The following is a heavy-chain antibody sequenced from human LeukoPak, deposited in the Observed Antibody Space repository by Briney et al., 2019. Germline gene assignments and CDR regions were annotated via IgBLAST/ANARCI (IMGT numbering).Heavy chain of an antibody. Sequence: GGSLRLSCAASGFTFSSYGMHWVHQAPGKGLEWVAVIWYDGSNKYYADSVKGRFTISRDNSKNTLYLQMNSLRAEDTAVYYCARGGGSYRTRGYYGMDVWGQGTTVTVSS. D-gene: IGHD1-26*01. CDR3: ARGGGSYRTRGYYGMDV. J-gene: IGHJ6*02. CDR1: GFTFSSYG. V-gene: IGHV3-33*01. CDR2: IWYDGSNK.